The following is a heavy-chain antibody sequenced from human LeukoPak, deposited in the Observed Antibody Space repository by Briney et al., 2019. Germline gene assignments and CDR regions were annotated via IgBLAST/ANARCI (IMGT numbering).Heavy chain of an antibody. CDR3: AKALYGGHDY. Sequence: PGGSLRLSCAASGFTFSSYGMDWVRQAPGRGLEWVSSISSSATYMFYADSVKGRFTISRDNAKNSLYLQMHSLRAEDTAVYYCAKALYGGHDYWGQGTLVTVSS. CDR1: GFTFSSYG. J-gene: IGHJ4*02. CDR2: ISSSATYM. V-gene: IGHV3-21*01. D-gene: IGHD4-23*01.